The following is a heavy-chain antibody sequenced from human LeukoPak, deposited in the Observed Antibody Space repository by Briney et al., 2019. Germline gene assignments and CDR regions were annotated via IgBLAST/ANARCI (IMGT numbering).Heavy chain of an antibody. D-gene: IGHD6-13*01. V-gene: IGHV1-8*01. CDR3: ARVSAAAAGFVDY. J-gene: IGHJ4*02. CDR2: MNPNSGNT. CDR1: GYTFTSYD. Sequence: ASVKVSCKASGYTFTSYDINWVRQATGQGLEWMGWMNPNSGNTGYAQKFQGRATMTRNTSISTAYMELSSLRSEDTAVYYCARVSAAAAGFVDYWGQGTLVTVSS.